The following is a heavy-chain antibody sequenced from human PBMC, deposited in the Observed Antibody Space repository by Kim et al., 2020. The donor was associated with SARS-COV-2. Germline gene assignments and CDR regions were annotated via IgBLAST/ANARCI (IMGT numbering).Heavy chain of an antibody. CDR3: ARRGPYYYYYYGMDV. J-gene: IGHJ6*02. CDR2: INHSGST. V-gene: IGHV4-34*01. CDR1: GGSFSGYY. Sequence: SETLSLTCAVYGGSFSGYYWSWIRQPPGKGLEWIGEINHSGSTNYNPSLKSRVTISVDTSKNQFSLKLSSVTAADTAVYYCARRGPYYYYYYGMDVWGQGTTVTVSS.